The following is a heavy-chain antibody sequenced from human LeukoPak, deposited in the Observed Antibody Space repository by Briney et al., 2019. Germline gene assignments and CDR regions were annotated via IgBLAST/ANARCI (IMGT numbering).Heavy chain of an antibody. V-gene: IGHV3-66*01. D-gene: IGHD6-19*01. CDR1: GFTVSSNY. CDR3: ARDTVDRNGWHSFDS. Sequence: GGSLRLSCAVSGFTVSSNYMSWVRQAPGKGLEWISVFYTGGTRNYADSVKGRFTISRDNSKNTLHLQMNSLTAEDTAVYYCARDTVDRNGWHSFDSWGQGTLVTVSS. J-gene: IGHJ4*02. CDR2: FYTGGTR.